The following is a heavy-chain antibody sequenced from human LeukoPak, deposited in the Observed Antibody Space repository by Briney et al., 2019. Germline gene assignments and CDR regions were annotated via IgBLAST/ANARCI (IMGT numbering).Heavy chain of an antibody. CDR2: IYYSGNT. CDR3: ATRGYGSTWHSQN. Sequence: SETLSLTCTVSGGSISSGDYYWSWIRQHPGNGLEWIGYIYYSGNTYYNPSLKSRVTISVDTSKNQFSLKLSSVTDADTAVYYCATRGYGSTWHSQNWGQGTLVTVSS. D-gene: IGHD6-13*01. CDR1: GGSISSGDYY. J-gene: IGHJ4*02. V-gene: IGHV4-31*03.